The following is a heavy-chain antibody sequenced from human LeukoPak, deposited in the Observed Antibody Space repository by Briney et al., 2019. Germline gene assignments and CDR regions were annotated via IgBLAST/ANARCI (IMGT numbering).Heavy chain of an antibody. CDR2: ISGSGGTT. J-gene: IGHJ4*02. V-gene: IGHV3-23*01. CDR1: GFTFSSYG. Sequence: QTGGSLRLSCTASGFTFSSYGMSWVRQAPGKGLEWVSAISGSGGTTYYADSVKGRFTISRDNSKNTLYLEINSLSADDTAVYYCATTDTTCYWGQGTLVTVSS. D-gene: IGHD1-14*01. CDR3: ATTDTTCY.